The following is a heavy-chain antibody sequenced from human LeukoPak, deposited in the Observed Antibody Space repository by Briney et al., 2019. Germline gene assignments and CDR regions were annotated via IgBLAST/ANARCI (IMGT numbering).Heavy chain of an antibody. CDR3: AKDIEVGIAVAPGGN. V-gene: IGHV3-43D*03. CDR1: GFTFDDYG. Sequence: PGGSLRLSCAASGFTFDDYGMSWVRQAPGKGLEWVSLISWDGGSTYYADSVKGRFTISRDNSKNSLYLQMNSLRAEDTALYYCAKDIEVGIAVAPGGNWGQGTLVTVSS. D-gene: IGHD6-19*01. J-gene: IGHJ4*02. CDR2: ISWDGGST.